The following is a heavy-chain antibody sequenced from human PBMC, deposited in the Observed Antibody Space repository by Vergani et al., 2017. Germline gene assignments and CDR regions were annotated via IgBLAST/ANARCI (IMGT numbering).Heavy chain of an antibody. J-gene: IGHJ6*03. V-gene: IGHV4-34*01. CDR3: ARLAKTYYGSGTRFVPRDQEPTTEYYYYYYMDV. CDR1: GGSFSGYY. D-gene: IGHD3-10*01. CDR2: INHSGST. Sequence: QVQLQQWGAGLLKPSETLSLTCAVYGGSFSGYYWSWIRQPPGKGLEWIGEINHSGSTNYNPSLKSRVTISVDTSKNQFSLKLSSVTAADTAVYYCARLAKTYYGSGTRFVPRDQEPTTEYYYYYYMDVWGKGP.